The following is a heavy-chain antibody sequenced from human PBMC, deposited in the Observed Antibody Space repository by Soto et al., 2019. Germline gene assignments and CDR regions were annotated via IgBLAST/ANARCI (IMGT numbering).Heavy chain of an antibody. D-gene: IGHD3-10*01. J-gene: IGHJ2*01. V-gene: IGHV5-51*01. CDR3: ARRGVAGWSEKSFDL. CDR1: GYSFSNYW. Sequence: EVQLVQSGAEVKKPGESLKISCKGSGYSFSNYWIGWVRQMPGKGLEWMGIIYPGDSDTRYSPSFQGQVTISADKSISTAYLQWTSLKASDTALYYCARRGVAGWSEKSFDLWGRGTVVTVSS. CDR2: IYPGDSDT.